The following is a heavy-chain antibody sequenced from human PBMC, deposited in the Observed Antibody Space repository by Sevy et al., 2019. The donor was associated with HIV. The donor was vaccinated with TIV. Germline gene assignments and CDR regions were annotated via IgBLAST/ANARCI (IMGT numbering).Heavy chain of an antibody. CDR3: AIDGVVVAAFDY. Sequence: ASVKVSCKASGYTFTGYFMHWVRQAPGQGLEWMGWINPNSGGTNYAQKFQGRVTMTRDTSISTAYMELSRLRSDDTAVYYCAIDGVVVAAFDYWGQGTLVTVSS. V-gene: IGHV1-2*02. CDR1: GYTFTGYF. CDR2: INPNSGGT. J-gene: IGHJ4*02. D-gene: IGHD2-15*01.